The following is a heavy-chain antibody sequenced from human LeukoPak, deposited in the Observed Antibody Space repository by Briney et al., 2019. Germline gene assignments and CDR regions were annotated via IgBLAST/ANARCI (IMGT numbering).Heavy chain of an antibody. Sequence: GGSLRLSCAASGFTFSSYAMSWVRQAPGKGLEWVSAISGSGGSTYYADSVKGRFTISRDNSKNTLYLQMNSLRAEDTAVYYCAKDPLGDIVVVVAATVVVGYWGQGTLVTVSS. J-gene: IGHJ4*02. CDR3: AKDPLGDIVVVVAATVVVGY. CDR1: GFTFSSYA. V-gene: IGHV3-23*01. CDR2: ISGSGGST. D-gene: IGHD2-15*01.